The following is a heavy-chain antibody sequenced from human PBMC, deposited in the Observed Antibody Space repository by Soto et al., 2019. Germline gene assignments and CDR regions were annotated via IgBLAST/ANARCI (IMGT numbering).Heavy chain of an antibody. V-gene: IGHV3-30-3*01. J-gene: IGHJ4*02. CDR2: ISYDGSNK. Sequence: QVQLVESGGGVVQPGRSLRLSCAASGFTFSSYAMHWVRQAPGKGLEWVAVISYDGSNKYYADSVKGRFTISRDNSKNRLYLQMNSLRAEDTAVYYCASPLDYGDQGPPTGYWGQGTLVTVSS. CDR1: GFTFSSYA. CDR3: ASPLDYGDQGPPTGY. D-gene: IGHD4-17*01.